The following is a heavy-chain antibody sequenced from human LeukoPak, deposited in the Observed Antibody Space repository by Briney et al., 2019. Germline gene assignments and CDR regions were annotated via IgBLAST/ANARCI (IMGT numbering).Heavy chain of an antibody. CDR2: IYYSGST. Sequence: SETLSLTCTLSGGSISSSSYYWGWIRQPPGKGLEWIGSIYYSGSTYYNPSLKSRVTISVDTSKNQFSLKLSSVTAADTAVYYCAREVVVAATRSFPRYYYYYMDVWGKGTTVTVSS. D-gene: IGHD2-15*01. J-gene: IGHJ6*03. CDR1: GGSISSSSYY. CDR3: AREVVVAATRSFPRYYYYYMDV. V-gene: IGHV4-39*02.